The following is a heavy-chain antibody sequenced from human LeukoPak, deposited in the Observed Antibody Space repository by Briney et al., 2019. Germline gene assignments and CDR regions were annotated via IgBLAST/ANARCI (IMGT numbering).Heavy chain of an antibody. Sequence: PGGSLRLSCAASGFTFSSYAMSWVRQAPGKGLEWVSSISSSSSYIYYADSVKGRFTISRDNAKNSLYLQMNSLRAEDTAVYYCARDSHSSGSDYWGQGTLVTVSS. V-gene: IGHV3-21*01. D-gene: IGHD3-22*01. J-gene: IGHJ4*02. CDR3: ARDSHSSGSDY. CDR1: GFTFSSYA. CDR2: ISSSSSYI.